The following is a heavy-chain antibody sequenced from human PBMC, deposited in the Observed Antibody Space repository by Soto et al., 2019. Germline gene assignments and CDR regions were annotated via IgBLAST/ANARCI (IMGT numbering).Heavy chain of an antibody. CDR2: INDSGNI. D-gene: IGHD3-10*01. CDR3: ARGLILWFGELSRRGGYYYYMDV. Sequence: QVQLQQWGAGLLKPSETLSLTCAVYGGSFSGYQWSWIRQTPGKGLGWIGEINDSGNINYNPSLRSRVTILADTAKKQISLKLSSVTAADTAVYFCARGLILWFGELSRRGGYYYYMDVWGKGTTVTVSS. V-gene: IGHV4-34*01. J-gene: IGHJ6*03. CDR1: GGSFSGYQ.